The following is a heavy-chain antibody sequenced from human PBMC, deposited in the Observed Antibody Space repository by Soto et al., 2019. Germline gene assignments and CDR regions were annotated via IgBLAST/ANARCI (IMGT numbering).Heavy chain of an antibody. CDR2: IDPSDSYT. V-gene: IGHV5-10-1*01. CDR3: ASPGPYYYGSGSYTYYYYGMDV. Sequence: PGESLKISCKGSGYSFTSYWISWVRQMPGKGLEWMGRIDPSDSYTNYSPSFQGHVTISADKSISTAYLQWSSLKASDTAMYYCASPGPYYYGSGSYTYYYYGMDVWGQGTTVTVSS. CDR1: GYSFTSYW. J-gene: IGHJ6*02. D-gene: IGHD3-10*01.